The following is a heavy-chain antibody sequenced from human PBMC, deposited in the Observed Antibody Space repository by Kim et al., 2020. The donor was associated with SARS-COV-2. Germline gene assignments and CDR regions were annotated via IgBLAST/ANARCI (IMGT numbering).Heavy chain of an antibody. V-gene: IGHV3-48*03. D-gene: IGHD3-10*01. CDR1: GFTFSSYE. CDR2: ISSSGSTI. CDR3: ARVRDGSGTGWFDP. J-gene: IGHJ5*02. Sequence: GGSLRLSCAASGFTFSSYEMNWVRQAPGKGLEWVSYISSSGSTIYYADSVKGRFTISRDNAKNSLYLQMNSLRAEDTAVYYCARVRDGSGTGWFDPWGQGTLVTVSS.